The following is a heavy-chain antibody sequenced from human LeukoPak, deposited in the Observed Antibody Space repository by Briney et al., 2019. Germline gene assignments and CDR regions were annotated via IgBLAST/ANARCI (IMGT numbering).Heavy chain of an antibody. Sequence: ASVKVSCKASGYTFTSYDINWVRQATGQGLEWMGWMNHNSGNTGYAQKFQGRVTMTRNTSISTAYMELSSLRSEDTALYYCARGEVGATEFDYWGQGTLVTVSS. CDR2: MNHNSGNT. D-gene: IGHD1-26*01. CDR1: GYTFTSYD. J-gene: IGHJ4*02. CDR3: ARGEVGATEFDY. V-gene: IGHV1-8*01.